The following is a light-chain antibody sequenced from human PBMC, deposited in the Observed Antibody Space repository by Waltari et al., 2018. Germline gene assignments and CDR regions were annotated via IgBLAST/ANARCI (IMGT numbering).Light chain of an antibody. CDR2: GAS. CDR3: QHYVSLPVT. J-gene: IGKJ1*01. CDR1: QSVSRA. V-gene: IGKV3-20*01. Sequence: IVLTQSPGTLSLSPGERATLSCRASQSVSRALAWYQQNPGQAPRLLIYGASNRATGIPDRFSGSGSGTYFSLIISRLEPEDFAVYYCQHYVSLPVTFGQGTKVEIK.